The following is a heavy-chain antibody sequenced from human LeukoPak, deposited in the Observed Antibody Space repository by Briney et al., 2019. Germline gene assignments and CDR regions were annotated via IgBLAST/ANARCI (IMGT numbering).Heavy chain of an antibody. CDR3: ARDGYCSSTSCYYFDY. D-gene: IGHD2-2*01. Sequence: GGSLRLSCAASGFTFSNYWIHWVRQAPGKGLVWVSRINSDGSSTSYADSVKGRFTISRDNAKNTLYLQMNSLRAEDTAVYYCARDGYCSSTSCYYFDYWGQGTLVTVSP. CDR2: INSDGSST. J-gene: IGHJ4*02. CDR1: GFTFSNYW. V-gene: IGHV3-74*01.